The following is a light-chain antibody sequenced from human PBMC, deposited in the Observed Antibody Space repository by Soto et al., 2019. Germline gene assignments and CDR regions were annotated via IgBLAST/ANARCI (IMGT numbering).Light chain of an antibody. Sequence: DIQMTQSPSTLSASVGDRVTITCRASESISNFLAWYQQKPGKAPNLLIYKASSLESGVPSRFSGGGSGTEFTLTISSLQPDDFATYYCQPYNSYSRTFGQ. CDR3: QPYNSYSRT. J-gene: IGKJ1*01. V-gene: IGKV1-5*03. CDR2: KAS. CDR1: ESISNF.